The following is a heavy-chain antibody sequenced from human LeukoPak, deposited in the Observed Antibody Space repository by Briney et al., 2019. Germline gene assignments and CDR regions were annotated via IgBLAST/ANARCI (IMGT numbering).Heavy chain of an antibody. CDR1: GYTFTSYG. J-gene: IGHJ6*03. CDR2: MNPNSGNT. CDR3: ARGLYSGYENYYYYMDV. V-gene: IGHV1-8*03. D-gene: IGHD5-12*01. Sequence: ASVKVSCKASGYTFTSYGISWVRQAPGQGLEWMGWMNPNSGNTGYAQKFQGRVTITRNTSISTAYMELRSLRSDDTAVYYCARGLYSGYENYYYYMDVWGKGTTVTISS.